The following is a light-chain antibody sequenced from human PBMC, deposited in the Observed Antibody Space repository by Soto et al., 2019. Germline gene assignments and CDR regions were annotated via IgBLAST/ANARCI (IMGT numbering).Light chain of an antibody. J-gene: IGKJ1*01. V-gene: IGKV3-15*01. CDR3: QQYNNWPRT. CDR2: GAS. Sequence: EIVMTQPPATLSVSPGETATLSCRASQSVSSNLAWYQQKPGQAPRLLIYGASTRATGIPARFSGSGSGTEFTLTISSLQSEDFAVYYCQQYNNWPRTFGQGTKVDIK. CDR1: QSVSSN.